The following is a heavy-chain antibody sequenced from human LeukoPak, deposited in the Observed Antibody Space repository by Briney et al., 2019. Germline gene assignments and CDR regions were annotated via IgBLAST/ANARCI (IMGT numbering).Heavy chain of an antibody. V-gene: IGHV1-2*06. CDR3: ARSDCGGDCYYYYYYYMDV. Sequence: ASVKVSCKASGYTFTGYYMHWVRQAPGQGLEWMGRINPNSGGTNYAQKFQGRVTMTRDTSISTAYMELSRPRSDDTAVYYCARSDCGGDCYYYYYYYMDVWGKGTTVTVSS. J-gene: IGHJ6*03. CDR2: INPNSGGT. D-gene: IGHD2-21*02. CDR1: GYTFTGYY.